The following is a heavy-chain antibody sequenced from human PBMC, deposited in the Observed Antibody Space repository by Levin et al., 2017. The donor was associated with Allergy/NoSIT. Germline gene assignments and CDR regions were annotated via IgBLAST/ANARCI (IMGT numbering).Heavy chain of an antibody. CDR3: ARESGNGGNPHFDY. D-gene: IGHD4-23*01. V-gene: IGHV4-31*03. J-gene: IGHJ4*02. CDR2: IYYSGST. Sequence: PSETLSLTCTVSGGSISSGGYYWSWIRQHPGKGLEWIGYIYYSGSTYYNPSLKSRVTISVDTSKNQFSLKLSSVTAADTAVYYCARESGNGGNPHFDYWGQGTLVTVSS. CDR1: GGSISSGGYY.